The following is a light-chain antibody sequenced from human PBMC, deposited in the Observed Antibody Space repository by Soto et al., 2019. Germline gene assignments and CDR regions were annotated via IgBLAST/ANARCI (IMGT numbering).Light chain of an antibody. CDR2: EAT. J-gene: IGLJ1*01. V-gene: IGLV2-14*01. CDR3: TSYTITSPYV. Sequence: QSGLTQPASMSGSPGQSSTISCTGTSSDIGRYNFVCWYQHHPGKAPKLIIYEATKRPSGVSYRFSGSKSGNTASLTTSGLQAEDEADYYCTSYTITSPYVFGTGTKVTVL. CDR1: SSDIGRYNF.